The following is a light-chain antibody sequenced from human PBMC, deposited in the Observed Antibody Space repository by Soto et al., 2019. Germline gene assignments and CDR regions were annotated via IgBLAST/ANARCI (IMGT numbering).Light chain of an antibody. CDR2: EVT. Sequence: QSALTQPASVSGSPGQSITISCTGTSSDVGGHNYVSWYQQHPGTAPKLMIYEVTNRPSGVSNRFSGSKSGNTASLTISGLQAEDEADYYCSSYTSSTTLDVVFGGGTTVTVL. J-gene: IGLJ2*01. V-gene: IGLV2-14*01. CDR1: SSDVGGHNY. CDR3: SSYTSSTTLDVV.